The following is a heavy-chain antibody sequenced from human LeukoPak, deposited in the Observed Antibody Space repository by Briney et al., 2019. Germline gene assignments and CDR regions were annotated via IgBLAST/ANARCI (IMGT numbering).Heavy chain of an antibody. CDR3: ARDHDREGYCFDY. CDR2: IYYSGSP. V-gene: IGHV4-30-4*01. Sequence: SQTLSLTCTVSGVSISSGDYYWSWIRQPPGKGLEWIGYIYYSGSPYYNPSLKSRVSISVDTSKNQFSLKLSSVTAADTAVYYCARDHDREGYCFDYWGQGTLVTVSS. J-gene: IGHJ4*02. D-gene: IGHD2-15*01. CDR1: GVSISSGDYY.